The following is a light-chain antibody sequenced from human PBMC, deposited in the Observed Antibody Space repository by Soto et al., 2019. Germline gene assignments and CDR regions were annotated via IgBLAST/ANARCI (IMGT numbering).Light chain of an antibody. CDR1: SSNIGSNY. CDR2: SNN. V-gene: IGLV1-47*02. J-gene: IGLJ2*01. CDR3: SAWDDSLSGRV. Sequence: QSVLTQPPSASGTPGPRVAISCSGSSSNIGSNYVYWYQQLPGTAPKLLLYSNNQRPSGVPDRFSGSRSGTSASLAISGLRSEDEADYYCSAWDDSLSGRVFGGGTKLPS.